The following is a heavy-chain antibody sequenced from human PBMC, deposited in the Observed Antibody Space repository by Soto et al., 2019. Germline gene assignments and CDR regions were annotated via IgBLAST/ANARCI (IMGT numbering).Heavy chain of an antibody. D-gene: IGHD3-3*01. Sequence: EVQLLESGGGLVQPGGSLRLSCAASGLTFSSHAMSWVRQAPGKGLERGSAIIYSGTTTYYAESVKGRFTISRDNSKNTLYLQMNSLRVEDTAIYYCAKRFTLFGEVKLSPDFDYWGQVTLVTVSS. CDR3: AKRFTLFGEVKLSPDFDY. V-gene: IGHV3-23*01. CDR1: GLTFSSHA. CDR2: IIYSGTTT. J-gene: IGHJ4*02.